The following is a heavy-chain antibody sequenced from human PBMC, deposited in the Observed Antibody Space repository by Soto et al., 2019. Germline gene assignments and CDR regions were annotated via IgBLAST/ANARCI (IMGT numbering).Heavy chain of an antibody. D-gene: IGHD4-17*01. V-gene: IGHV3-23*01. Sequence: GGSLILSCAASGFIFSTYAMNWVRHAPGKGLEWVSAISNSGGGTYYAESVRGRFTISRDNSINTLYLQMSSLRTEDTAVYYCAHPRGYGVFDAVDIWGQGTMVTVSS. CDR3: AHPRGYGVFDAVDI. CDR1: GFIFSTYA. CDR2: ISNSGGGT. J-gene: IGHJ3*02.